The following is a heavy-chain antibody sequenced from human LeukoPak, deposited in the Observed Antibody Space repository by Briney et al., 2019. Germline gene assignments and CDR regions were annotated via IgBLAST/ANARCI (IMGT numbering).Heavy chain of an antibody. D-gene: IGHD5-18*01. Sequence: ASVKVSCKASGYTFTGYYLHWVRQAPGQGLEWMGRIDPPTGGTNYAQKFQGRVTMTRDTSINTAYMELSRLRSDDTAVYYCARGYSYGYDYWGQRTLVTVSS. V-gene: IGHV1-2*06. CDR3: ARGYSYGYDY. CDR2: IDPPTGGT. J-gene: IGHJ4*02. CDR1: GYTFTGYY.